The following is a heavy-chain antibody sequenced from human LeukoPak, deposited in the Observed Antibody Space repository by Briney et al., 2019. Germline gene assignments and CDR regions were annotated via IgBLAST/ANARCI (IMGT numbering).Heavy chain of an antibody. J-gene: IGHJ5*02. CDR2: ISGSGGNT. Sequence: PGGSLRLSCAAPGFTFSDYAMNWVRQAPGKGLEWVSVISGSGGNTYYADSVKGRFTISRDNSKNTLHLQMNSLRAEDTAVYYCAKGDSVHYYDSSGYLNWFDPWGQGTLVTVSS. V-gene: IGHV3-23*01. CDR3: AKGDSVHYYDSSGYLNWFDP. D-gene: IGHD3-22*01. CDR1: GFTFSDYA.